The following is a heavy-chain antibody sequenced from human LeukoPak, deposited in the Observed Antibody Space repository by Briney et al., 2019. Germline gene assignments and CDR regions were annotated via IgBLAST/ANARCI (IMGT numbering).Heavy chain of an antibody. Sequence: GGSLRLSCAASGFTFSSYGMHWVRQAPGKGLEWVAVIWYDGSNKYYADSVKDRFTISRDNSKNTLYLQMNSLRAEDTAVYYCARAGSDYFDYWGQGTLDTVSS. D-gene: IGHD6-19*01. CDR1: GFTFSSYG. J-gene: IGHJ4*02. CDR3: ARAGSDYFDY. CDR2: IWYDGSNK. V-gene: IGHV3-33*01.